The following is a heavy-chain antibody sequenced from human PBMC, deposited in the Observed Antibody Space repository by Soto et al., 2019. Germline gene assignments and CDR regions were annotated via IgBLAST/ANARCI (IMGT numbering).Heavy chain of an antibody. V-gene: IGHV4-39*01. Sequence: SETLSLACTVSRGSISSISYYWGWVRQPPGKGLEWIGSIYYSGSTYYNPSLKSRVTISVDTSKNQFSLKLSSVTAADTAVYYCARAAGDVLRFLEWLLGSWFDPWGQGTLVTVSS. J-gene: IGHJ5*02. CDR3: ARAAGDVLRFLEWLLGSWFDP. CDR2: IYYSGST. D-gene: IGHD3-3*01. CDR1: RGSISSISYY.